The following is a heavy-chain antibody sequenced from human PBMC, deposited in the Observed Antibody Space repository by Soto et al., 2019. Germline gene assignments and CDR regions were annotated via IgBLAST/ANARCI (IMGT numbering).Heavy chain of an antibody. CDR3: AKNPVGATSDVYYFDY. D-gene: IGHD1-26*01. CDR2: ISGSGGST. CDR1: GFTFSSYA. V-gene: IGHV3-23*01. J-gene: IGHJ4*02. Sequence: GESLKISCAASGFTFSSYAMSWVRQATGKGLEWVSAISGSGGSTYYADSVKGRFTISRDNSKNTLYLQMNSLRAEDTAVYYCAKNPVGATSDVYYFDYWGQGTLVTVSS.